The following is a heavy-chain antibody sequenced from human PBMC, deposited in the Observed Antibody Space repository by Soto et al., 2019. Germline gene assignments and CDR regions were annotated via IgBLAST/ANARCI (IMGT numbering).Heavy chain of an antibody. CDR2: IDPGSGNP. D-gene: IGHD2-8*01. CDR1: GYTLTTYA. CDR3: TRDLNGGNPFDY. V-gene: IGHV1-3*01. J-gene: IGHJ4*02. Sequence: QVQLVQSGAEVKKPGASVRVSCKASGYTLTTYAIHWVRQAAGQRLEWLAWIDPGSGNPTYSQKFQGRITLSRDNSASTFYVDLSSLTSEDTAVYFCTRDLNGGNPFDYWGQGTLVTVSS.